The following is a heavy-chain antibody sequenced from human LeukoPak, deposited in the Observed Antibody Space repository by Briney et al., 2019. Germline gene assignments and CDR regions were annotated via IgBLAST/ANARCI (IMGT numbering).Heavy chain of an antibody. Sequence: PGGSLRLSCAASGFTVSSNYMTWVRQAPGKGLEWVSVIYSGGSTYYADSVKGRFTISRDNSKNTLYLQMNRLRAEDTAVYYCVKAGDIVVVPAARYFDYWGQGTLVTVSS. CDR1: GFTVSSNY. J-gene: IGHJ4*02. CDR3: VKAGDIVVVPAARYFDY. D-gene: IGHD2-2*01. CDR2: IYSGGST. V-gene: IGHV3-53*01.